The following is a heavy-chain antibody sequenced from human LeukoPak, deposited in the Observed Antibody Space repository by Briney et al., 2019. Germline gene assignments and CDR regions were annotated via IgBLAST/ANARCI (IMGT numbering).Heavy chain of an antibody. Sequence: PSETLSRTCTVSGGSISSYYWSWIRQPPGKGLECIGYIYYSGSTNYNPSLKSRVTISVDTSKNQFSLKLSSVTAADTAVYYCARQEEQWLVPPGAFDIWGQGTMVTVSS. V-gene: IGHV4-59*08. J-gene: IGHJ3*02. D-gene: IGHD6-19*01. CDR3: ARQEEQWLVPPGAFDI. CDR1: GGSISSYY. CDR2: IYYSGST.